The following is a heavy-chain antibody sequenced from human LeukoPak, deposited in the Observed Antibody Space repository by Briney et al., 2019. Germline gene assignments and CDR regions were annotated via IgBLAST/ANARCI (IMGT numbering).Heavy chain of an antibody. CDR1: DYDFTSVG. V-gene: IGHV1-18*01. D-gene: IGHD6-19*01. CDR2: ISPYNGDT. CDR3: ARAGSGSGWYSDY. J-gene: IGHJ4*02. Sequence: GASVKVSCKASDYDFTSVGITWVRQAPGQGLEWMGWISPYNGDTRYVQKLQGRVTMTTDTSTSTAYMELRSLRFDDTAVYYCARAGSGSGWYSDYWGQGTLVTVSS.